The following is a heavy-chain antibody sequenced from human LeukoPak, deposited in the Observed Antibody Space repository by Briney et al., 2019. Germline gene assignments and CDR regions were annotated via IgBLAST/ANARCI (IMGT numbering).Heavy chain of an antibody. Sequence: GGSLRLSCAASGFTISNNYMSWVRQAPGKGLEWVSIIYSDRSTYYPESVKGRFTITRDDSKNTLFLQMDSLRVEDTAIYYCARDSAFSSYSNWGQGALVTVSS. CDR2: IYSDRST. J-gene: IGHJ1*01. CDR1: GFTISNNY. CDR3: ARDSAFSSYSN. V-gene: IGHV3-53*01. D-gene: IGHD2-15*01.